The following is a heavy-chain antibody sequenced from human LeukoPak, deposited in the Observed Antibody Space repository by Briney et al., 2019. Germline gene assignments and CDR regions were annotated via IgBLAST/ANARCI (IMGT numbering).Heavy chain of an antibody. D-gene: IGHD3-3*01. J-gene: IGHJ3*02. V-gene: IGHV3-53*01. Sequence: GGSLRLSCAASGFTVSSNYMSWVRQAPGKGLEWVSVIYSGGSTYYADSVKGRFTISRDNSKNTLYLQMSSLRAEDTAVYYCARSGVYYDFWSGYYHDAFDIWGQGTMVTVSS. CDR2: IYSGGST. CDR3: ARSGVYYDFWSGYYHDAFDI. CDR1: GFTVSSNY.